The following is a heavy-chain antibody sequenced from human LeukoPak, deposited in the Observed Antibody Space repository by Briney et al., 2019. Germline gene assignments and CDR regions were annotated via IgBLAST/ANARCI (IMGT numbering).Heavy chain of an antibody. Sequence: ASVKVSCKASGYTFTAYYIHWVRQAPGQGLEWMGWINPNSGGTNYAQKFQGSVTMTRDTSISTAYMELSRLRFDDTAVYYCAGSIRYFDWLFAFDIWGQGTMVTVSS. CDR1: GYTFTAYY. CDR2: INPNSGGT. D-gene: IGHD3-9*01. V-gene: IGHV1-2*02. CDR3: AGSIRYFDWLFAFDI. J-gene: IGHJ3*02.